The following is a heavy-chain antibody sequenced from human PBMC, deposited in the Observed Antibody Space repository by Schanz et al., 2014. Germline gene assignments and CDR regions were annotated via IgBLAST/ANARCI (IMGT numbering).Heavy chain of an antibody. CDR2: ITPVLGVT. J-gene: IGHJ1*01. CDR1: GGSFSTYT. V-gene: IGHV1-69*02. CDR3: ARAASATSSLLH. Sequence: QVQLVQSGAEVRKPGSSVKVSCKTSGGSFSTYTINWVRQAPGQGLEWVGRITPVLGVTDYAPKFQGRVTITADKSTSTVYMDLSRLRSDDTALYYCARAASATSSLLHWGQGTLVTVSS. D-gene: IGHD2-2*01.